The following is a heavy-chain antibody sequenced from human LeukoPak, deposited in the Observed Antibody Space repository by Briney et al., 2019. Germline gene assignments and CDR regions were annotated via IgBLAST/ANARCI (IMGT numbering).Heavy chain of an antibody. D-gene: IGHD3-3*01. CDR2: IYDSVYT. V-gene: IGHV3-66*03. CDR3: AKDLNYDFWSGLGN. J-gene: IGHJ4*02. Sequence: PGGSLRLSCAASGFTVSNNYMSWVRQAPGKGLEWVSIIYDSVYTYYADSVQGRFTISRDNSKNTLYLQMNSLRAEDTAVYYCAKDLNYDFWSGLGNWGQGTRVSVSS. CDR1: GFTVSNNY.